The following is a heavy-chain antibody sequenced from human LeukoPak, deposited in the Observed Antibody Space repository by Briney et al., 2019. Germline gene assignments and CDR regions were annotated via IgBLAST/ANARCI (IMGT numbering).Heavy chain of an antibody. D-gene: IGHD4-23*01. CDR1: GFTFSRNG. J-gene: IGHJ4*02. Sequence: PGGSLRLSCAASGFTFSRNGMSRVRQAPGKGLEWVSVIGGSGDNIHYADSVKGRYTISRDNSKNTLYLQMNSLRAEDTATYYCAKDIRWSFDYWGQGTLVTVSS. CDR2: IGGSGDNI. CDR3: AKDIRWSFDY. V-gene: IGHV3-23*01.